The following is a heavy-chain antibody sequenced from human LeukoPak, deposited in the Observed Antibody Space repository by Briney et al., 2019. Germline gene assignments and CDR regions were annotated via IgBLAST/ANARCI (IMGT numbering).Heavy chain of an antibody. V-gene: IGHV3-23*01. J-gene: IGHJ1*01. Sequence: SXXXXAXGKGLEWVSAISASGGGTYHADSVKGRFTISRDNSKNTLYLQMNGLRAEDTAVYYCAKDLQFVAAATEYFQHWGQGTLVTVSS. CDR3: AKDLQFVAAATEYFQH. CDR2: ISASGGGT. D-gene: IGHD2-15*01.